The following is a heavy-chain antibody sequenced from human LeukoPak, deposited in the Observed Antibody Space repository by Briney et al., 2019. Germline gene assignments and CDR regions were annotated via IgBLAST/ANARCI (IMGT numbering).Heavy chain of an antibody. CDR2: IYYSGNT. J-gene: IGHJ3*02. CDR3: ARDLAYRSSLRGTFDI. D-gene: IGHD6-19*01. V-gene: IGHV4-59*01. CDR1: GGSISNYF. Sequence: PSETLSLTRTVSGGSISNYFWSWIRQAPGKGLEYIGFIYYSGNTNYNPSFKSRVTISVDTSKKQFSLKLSSVTAADTAVYYCARDLAYRSSLRGTFDIWGQGTKVTVSS.